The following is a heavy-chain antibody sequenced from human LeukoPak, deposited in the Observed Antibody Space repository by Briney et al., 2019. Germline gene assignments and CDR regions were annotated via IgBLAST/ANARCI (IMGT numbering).Heavy chain of an antibody. Sequence: ASVKVSCKASGYTFTSYYMHWVRQAPGQGLEWMGIINPSGGSTSYAQKFQGRVTMTRDMSTSTVYMELSSLRSEDTAVYYCAESSSSWYYFDYWGQGTLVTVSS. CDR2: INPSGGST. D-gene: IGHD6-13*01. CDR3: AESSSSWYYFDY. V-gene: IGHV1-46*01. J-gene: IGHJ4*02. CDR1: GYTFTSYY.